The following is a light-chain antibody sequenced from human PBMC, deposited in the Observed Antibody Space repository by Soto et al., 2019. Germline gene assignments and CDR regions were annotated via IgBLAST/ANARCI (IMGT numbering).Light chain of an antibody. J-gene: IGKJ1*01. CDR1: QSIRSY. CDR3: QQRYSTSRT. V-gene: IGKV1-39*01. CDR2: AAS. Sequence: DIQLTQSPSSLSASVGDRVTITCRASQSIRSYLNWYQQKPGKAPKLRIYAASSLQSGVQSSFSGCGSETDFTLHISSLQPEGLATYCCQQRYSTSRTFGQGTKVEIK.